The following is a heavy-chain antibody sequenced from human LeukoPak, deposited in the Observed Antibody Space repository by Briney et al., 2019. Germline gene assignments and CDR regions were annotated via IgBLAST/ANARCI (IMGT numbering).Heavy chain of an antibody. Sequence: GGSLRLSCAASGFTVSSHYMSWVRQAPGKGLEWVSVIYSGGSTYYADSVKGRFTISRDNSKNTLYLQMDSLRAEDTAVYYCARVRTDAFAIWGQGTMVTVSS. D-gene: IGHD1-1*01. CDR1: GFTVSSHY. J-gene: IGHJ3*02. CDR3: ARVRTDAFAI. CDR2: IYSGGST. V-gene: IGHV3-53*01.